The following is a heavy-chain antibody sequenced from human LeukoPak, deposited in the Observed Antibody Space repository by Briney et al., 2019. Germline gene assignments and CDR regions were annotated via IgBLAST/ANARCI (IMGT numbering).Heavy chain of an antibody. Sequence: SVKVSCKASGGTFSSYAISWVRQAPGQGLEWMGGIIPIFGTANYAQKFQGRVTITADESTSTAYMELSSLRSEDTAVYYCTRDLGSGSSWYGGYFDYWGQGTLVTVSS. CDR2: IIPIFGTA. D-gene: IGHD6-13*01. V-gene: IGHV1-69*13. CDR3: TRDLGSGSSWYGGYFDY. CDR1: GGTFSSYA. J-gene: IGHJ4*02.